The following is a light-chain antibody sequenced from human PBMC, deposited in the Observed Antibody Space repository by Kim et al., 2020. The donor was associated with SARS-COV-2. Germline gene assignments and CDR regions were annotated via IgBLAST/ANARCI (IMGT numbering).Light chain of an antibody. V-gene: IGLV1-44*01. J-gene: IGLJ2*01. CDR3: AACDDSRNGVV. Sequence: GRRVPSSCSGRSTDIGSKRVNWDQQLPGTAPKRLLYNNNQRPSGVPDRASGARSGTSAALAISGIQSEDGADYYCAACDDSRNGVVFGGGTQLTVL. CDR2: NNN. CDR1: STDIGSKR.